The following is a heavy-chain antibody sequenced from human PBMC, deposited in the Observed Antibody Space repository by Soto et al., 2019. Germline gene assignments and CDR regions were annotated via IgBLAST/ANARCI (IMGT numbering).Heavy chain of an antibody. J-gene: IGHJ6*03. Sequence: QSGGSLRLSCAASGFTFSSYGMHWVRQAPGKGLEWVAVIWYDGSNKYYADSVKGRFTISRDNSKNTLYLQMNSLRAEDTAVYYCARDRIAEAGTHYYYYLDVWGKGTTVTVSS. V-gene: IGHV3-33*01. CDR2: IWYDGSNK. CDR3: ARDRIAEAGTHYYYYLDV. D-gene: IGHD6-13*01. CDR1: GFTFSSYG.